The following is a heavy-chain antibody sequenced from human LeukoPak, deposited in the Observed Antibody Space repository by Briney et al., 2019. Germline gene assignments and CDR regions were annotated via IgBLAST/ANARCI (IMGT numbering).Heavy chain of an antibody. D-gene: IGHD3-10*02. J-gene: IGHJ6*04. CDR3: AELGITMIGGV. Sequence: HPGGSLRLSCAASGLTLRLFSMNWVRQAPGKGLEWVSYISSSGSTIYYADSVKGRFAISRDNAKNSLYLQMNSLRAEDAAVYYCAELGITMIGGVWGKGTTVTISS. V-gene: IGHV3-48*04. CDR2: ISSSGSTI. CDR1: GLTLRLFS.